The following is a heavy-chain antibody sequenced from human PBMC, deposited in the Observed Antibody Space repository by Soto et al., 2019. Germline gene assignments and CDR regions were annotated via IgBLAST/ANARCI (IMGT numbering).Heavy chain of an antibody. CDR2: IYYSGST. CDR3: ARGRYSSSWCGRYFDY. CDR1: GGSISSGGYY. J-gene: IGHJ4*02. Sequence: SETLSLTCTVSGGSISSGGYYLSWIRQHPGKGLEWIGYIYYSGSTYYNPSLKSRVTISVDTSKNQFSLKLSSVTAADTAVYYCARGRYSSSWCGRYFDYWGQGTLVTVSS. D-gene: IGHD6-13*01. V-gene: IGHV4-31*03.